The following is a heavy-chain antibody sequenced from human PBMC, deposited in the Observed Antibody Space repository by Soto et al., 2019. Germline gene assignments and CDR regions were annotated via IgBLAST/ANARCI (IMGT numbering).Heavy chain of an antibody. CDR3: AREGTTAFGDVLGPFDY. D-gene: IGHD3-3*01. J-gene: IGHJ4*02. V-gene: IGHV3-23*01. Sequence: GGSLRLFCAASGFTCSSYAMSWVRQAAGKGLEWVSAISGSGVVSYADSVKGRFTISRDNAKNSMSLQMNSLRDEDTAVYYCAREGTTAFGDVLGPFDYWGQGILVTVSS. CDR1: GFTCSSYA. CDR2: ISGSGVV.